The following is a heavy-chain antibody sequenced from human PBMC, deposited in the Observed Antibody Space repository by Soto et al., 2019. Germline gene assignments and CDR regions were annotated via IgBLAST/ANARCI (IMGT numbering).Heavy chain of an antibody. CDR3: ARGSGIVALPGELEDVNYDF. V-gene: IGHV4-34*01. D-gene: IGHD1-1*01. CDR2: ISESGST. CDR1: GQSFSGHS. J-gene: IGHJ4*02. Sequence: QVQLQQWGAGLVKPSETLSLSCAVYGQSFSGHSWAWIRQPPGKGLEWLGEISESGSTYYNPSLKSRVTTSTDTSKNQFSLKLNSVTAADTAAYFCARGSGIVALPGELEDVNYDFWGQGTLVNVSS.